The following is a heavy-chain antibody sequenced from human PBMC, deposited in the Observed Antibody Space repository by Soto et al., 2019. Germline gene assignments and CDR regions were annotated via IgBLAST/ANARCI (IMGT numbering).Heavy chain of an antibody. CDR2: IYYSGST. J-gene: IGHJ4*02. CDR1: GGSISSGGYY. Sequence: QVQLQESGPGLVKPSQTLSLTCTVSGGSISSGGYYWSWIRQHPGKGLEWIGYIYYSGSTYYNPSLKSRVTLSVDTSKTQFSLKLSSVTAADTAVYYCARGKYYYDSSGYYHTPRHNHFDYWGQGTLVTVSS. CDR3: ARGKYYYDSSGYYHTPRHNHFDY. D-gene: IGHD3-22*01. V-gene: IGHV4-31*03.